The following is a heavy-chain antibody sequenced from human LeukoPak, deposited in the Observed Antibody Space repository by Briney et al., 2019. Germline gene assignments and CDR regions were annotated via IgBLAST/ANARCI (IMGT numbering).Heavy chain of an antibody. D-gene: IGHD6-13*01. Sequence: GASVKVSCKASGYTFTGYYMHWVRQAPGQGVEWMGWINPNSGGTNYAQKFQGRVTMTRATSISTAYMELGRLRSDDTAVYYCAAAGYMDAFDIWGQGTMVTVSS. CDR3: AAAGYMDAFDI. V-gene: IGHV1-2*02. J-gene: IGHJ3*02. CDR2: INPNSGGT. CDR1: GYTFTGYY.